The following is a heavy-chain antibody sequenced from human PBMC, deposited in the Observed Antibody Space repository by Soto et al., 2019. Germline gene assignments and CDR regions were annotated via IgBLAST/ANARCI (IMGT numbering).Heavy chain of an antibody. CDR2: ISSSSSYI. CDR1: GFTFSSYS. J-gene: IGHJ6*02. CDR3: VRDVFYSNRLGWYV. D-gene: IGHD4-4*01. V-gene: IGHV3-21*01. Sequence: EVQLVESGGGLVKPGGSLRLSCAASGFTFSSYSMNWVRQAPGKGLEWVSSISSSSSYIYYADSVKGRFTISRDNAKNSLYLQMNSLRAEDTAVYYCVRDVFYSNRLGWYVWGQGTTVTVSS.